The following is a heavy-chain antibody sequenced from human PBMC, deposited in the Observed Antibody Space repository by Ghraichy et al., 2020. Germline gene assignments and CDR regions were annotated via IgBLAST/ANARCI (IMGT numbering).Heavy chain of an antibody. J-gene: IGHJ4*02. CDR1: GYSFTNYG. CDR2: ISAHSGYT. Sequence: ASVKVSCQASGYSFTNYGINWLRQAPGQGLEWMGWISAHSGYTTYAQEFQGRVTLTTDTSTTTAYMELKSLRSDDTAVYYCARDDREVTGTPTFDYWGQGTLVTVSS. D-gene: IGHD2-21*02. V-gene: IGHV1-18*01. CDR3: ARDDREVTGTPTFDY.